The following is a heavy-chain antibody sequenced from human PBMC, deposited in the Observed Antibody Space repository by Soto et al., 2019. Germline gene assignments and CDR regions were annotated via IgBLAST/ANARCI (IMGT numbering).Heavy chain of an antibody. CDR3: ARHYSTSSPDY. V-gene: IGHV5-51*01. CDR1: GYSFTSYW. J-gene: IGHJ4*02. Sequence: GESLKISCRGSGYSFTSYWIGWVRQMPGQGLGWMGIVFPGDSDTKYSPSFQGQVTISADKSINTAYLQWSGLRASDTAMYYCARHYSTSSPDYWGQGTLVTVSS. D-gene: IGHD6-6*01. CDR2: VFPGDSDT.